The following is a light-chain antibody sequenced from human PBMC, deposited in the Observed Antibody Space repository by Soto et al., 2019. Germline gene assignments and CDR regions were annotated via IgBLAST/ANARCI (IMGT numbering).Light chain of an antibody. CDR3: QSYDSSLSGSV. J-gene: IGLJ2*01. V-gene: IGLV1-40*01. CDR1: SSNIGAGYD. CDR2: GNS. Sequence: QSVLTQPPSVSGAPGQRVTISCTGSSSNIGAGYDVHWYQQLPGTAPKLLIYGNSNRPSGVPDRFSGSKSGTSASLAITGLQAEHEADYSCQSYDSSLSGSVFGGGTKVTVL.